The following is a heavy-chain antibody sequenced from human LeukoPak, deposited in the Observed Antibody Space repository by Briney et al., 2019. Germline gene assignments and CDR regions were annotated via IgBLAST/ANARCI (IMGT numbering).Heavy chain of an antibody. CDR3: AKEDGYNYGGFDY. D-gene: IGHD5-24*01. Sequence: PGGSLRLSCAASGFTFSSYGMHWVRQAPGKGLEWVAFIRYDGSNKYYADSVKGRFTISRDNSKNTLYLQMNSLRAEDTAVYYCAKEDGYNYGGFDYWGQGTLVTVSS. V-gene: IGHV3-30*02. CDR2: IRYDGSNK. CDR1: GFTFSSYG. J-gene: IGHJ4*02.